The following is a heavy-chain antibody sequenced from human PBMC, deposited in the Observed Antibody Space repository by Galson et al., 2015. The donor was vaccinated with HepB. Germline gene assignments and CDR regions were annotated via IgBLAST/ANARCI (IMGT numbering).Heavy chain of an antibody. V-gene: IGHV1-46*04. J-gene: IGHJ4*02. CDR2: INPSGGST. Sequence: SVKVSCKASGYTFTSYYMHWVRQAPGQGLEWMGIINPSGGSTSYAQKLQGRVTMTRDTSTSTVYMELSSLRSEDTAVYYCARSEGALAPDYWGQGTLVTVSS. CDR1: GYTFTSYY. CDR3: ARSEGALAPDY. D-gene: IGHD1-26*01.